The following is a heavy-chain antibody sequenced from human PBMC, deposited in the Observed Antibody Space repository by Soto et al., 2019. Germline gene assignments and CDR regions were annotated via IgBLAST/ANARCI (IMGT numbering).Heavy chain of an antibody. J-gene: IGHJ4*02. Sequence: GGSLRLSCAASGCTFSNYVMSWVRQAPGKGLEWVSAISGSGDNTYDAVSVRGRFTISRDNSMNMLYLQMNSLRGDDTAVYFCAKSIRTTLSVYDYWGQGALVTV. V-gene: IGHV3-23*01. CDR2: ISGSGDNT. CDR3: AKSIRTTLSVYDY. CDR1: GCTFSNYV. D-gene: IGHD4-17*01.